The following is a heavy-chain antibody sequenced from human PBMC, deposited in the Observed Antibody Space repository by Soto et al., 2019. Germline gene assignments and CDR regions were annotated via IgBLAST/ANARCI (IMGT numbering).Heavy chain of an antibody. J-gene: IGHJ3*02. CDR2: ILVGGST. V-gene: IGHV3-23*01. CDR1: GFTCSSYD. CDR3: AKATATGGGAFDI. Sequence: EVQMLESGGGLVQPGGSLRLSCAASGFTCSSYDMCWVRQAPGKGLEWVSTILVGGSTHYPDSVKGRFTISRDNSKNTVFLQMNSLTAGDTAVYYCAKATATGGGAFDICGQGTMVTVSS. D-gene: IGHD2-8*02.